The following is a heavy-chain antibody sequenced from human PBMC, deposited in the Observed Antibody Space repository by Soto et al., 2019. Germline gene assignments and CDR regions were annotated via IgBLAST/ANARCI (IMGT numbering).Heavy chain of an antibody. V-gene: IGHV3-23*01. CDR2: ISGRGSNT. J-gene: IGHJ2*01. CDR3: AKDPPSRSSWCWYFDF. CDR1: GFTFSTYA. D-gene: IGHD6-13*01. Sequence: EVQLLDSGGGLVQPGGSLRLSCAASGFTFSTYAMSWVRHAPGKGLEWVSGISGRGSNTYYAESVKGRFTISRANSTDMLYLQMNSQSAVDTAVYYCAKDPPSRSSWCWYFDFWGRGTLVTVSS.